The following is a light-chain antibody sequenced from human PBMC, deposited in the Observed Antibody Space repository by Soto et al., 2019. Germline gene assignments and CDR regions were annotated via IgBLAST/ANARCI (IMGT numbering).Light chain of an antibody. V-gene: IGLV3-21*02. Sequence: SYELTQPPSVSVAPGQTARITCGGNNIGSKSVHWYQQKPGQAPVLVDYDDSDRPSGIPERFSGSNSGNTATLTISRVEAGDEADYYCQVWDSSSDHLYVFGTGTKLTVL. CDR3: QVWDSSSDHLYV. CDR1: NIGSKS. CDR2: DDS. J-gene: IGLJ1*01.